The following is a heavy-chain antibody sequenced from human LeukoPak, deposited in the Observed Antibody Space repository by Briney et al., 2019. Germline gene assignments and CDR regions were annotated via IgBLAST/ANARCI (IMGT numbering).Heavy chain of an antibody. V-gene: IGHV3-23*01. CDR2: ISGSGGST. J-gene: IGHJ6*03. CDR3: TTVSTVTYYYYYMDV. D-gene: IGHD4-17*01. CDR1: GGSISSRP. Sequence: ETLSLTCTVSGGSISSRPYYWGWVRQPPGKGLEWVSAISGSGGSTCYADSVKGRFTISRDNSKNTLYLQMNSLKTEDTAVYYCTTVSTVTYYYYYMDVWGKGTTVTISS.